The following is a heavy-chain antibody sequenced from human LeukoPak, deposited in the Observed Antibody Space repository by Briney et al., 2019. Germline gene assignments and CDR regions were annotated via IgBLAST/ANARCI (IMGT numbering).Heavy chain of an antibody. V-gene: IGHV3-66*01. CDR2: IYSGGRT. CDR1: GFTVSSNY. Sequence: GGSLRLSCAASGFTVSSNYMSWVRQAPGKGLEWVSVIYSGGRTYYADSVKGRFTISRDNSKNTLYLQMNSLRAEDTAVYYCARVTTRRLAFYGMDVWGQGTTVTVSS. CDR3: ARVTTRRLAFYGMDV. D-gene: IGHD3-3*01. J-gene: IGHJ6*02.